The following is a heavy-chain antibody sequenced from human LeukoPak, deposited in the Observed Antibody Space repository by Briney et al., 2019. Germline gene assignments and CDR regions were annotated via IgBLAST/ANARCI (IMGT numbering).Heavy chain of an antibody. CDR2: IYSSGST. D-gene: IGHD6-13*01. CDR1: GGSISSYY. J-gene: IGHJ4*02. CDR3: ARDASSPTHNFDY. Sequence: SETLSLTCNVSGGSISSYYWSWIRQSAGKGLEWIGRIYSSGSTNYNPSLKSRVTMSVDTSKNQFSLNLSSVTAADTAVYYCARDASSPTHNFDYWGQGTLVTVSS. V-gene: IGHV4-4*07.